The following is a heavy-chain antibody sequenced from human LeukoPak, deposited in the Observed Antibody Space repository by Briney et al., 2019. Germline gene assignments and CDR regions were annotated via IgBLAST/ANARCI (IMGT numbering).Heavy chain of an antibody. J-gene: IGHJ4*02. CDR2: ISSSGSTI. D-gene: IGHD2-8*01. CDR1: GFTFSSYE. Sequence: GGSLRLSCAASGFTFSSYEMNWVRQAPGEGLEWVSYISSSGSTIYYADSVKGRFTISRDNAKNSLYLQINSLKTEDTAMYYCNTVYCSNGEKSGCDYWGQGTLVTVSS. CDR3: NTVYCSNGEKSGCDY. V-gene: IGHV3-48*03.